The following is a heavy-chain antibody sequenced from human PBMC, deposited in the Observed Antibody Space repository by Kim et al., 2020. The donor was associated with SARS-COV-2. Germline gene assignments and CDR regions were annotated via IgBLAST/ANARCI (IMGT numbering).Heavy chain of an antibody. Sequence: GGSLRLSCAVSGLTFSSYAMTWVRQAPGKGLEWVSTISISGSSTYYADSVKGRFTISRDNSKNTLYLQMNSLRAEDTAVYYCAKGPGGDYFDYWGQGTRVNVSP. CDR1: GLTFSSYA. CDR3: AKGPGGDYFDY. J-gene: IGHJ4*02. V-gene: IGHV3-23*01. CDR2: ISISGSST. D-gene: IGHD2-15*01.